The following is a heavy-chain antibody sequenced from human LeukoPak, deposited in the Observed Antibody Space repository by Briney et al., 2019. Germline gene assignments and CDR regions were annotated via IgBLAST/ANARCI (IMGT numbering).Heavy chain of an antibody. CDR3: VREDNSSGHYRGGWFAP. V-gene: IGHV1-2*02. CDR2: IDPESGDT. Sequence: ASVKVSCKASGYIFTGYYMHWLRQAPGQGLEWMGWIDPESGDTYYAQKFQGRVSMTRDTYVKTAYMHLSSLKSDDTAVYYCVREDNSSGHYRGGWFAPWGKGTQVTVSS. J-gene: IGHJ5*02. D-gene: IGHD6-19*01. CDR1: GYIFTGYY.